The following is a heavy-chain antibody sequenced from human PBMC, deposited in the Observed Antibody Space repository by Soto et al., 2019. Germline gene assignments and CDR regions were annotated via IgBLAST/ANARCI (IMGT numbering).Heavy chain of an antibody. CDR3: ARGGSGSYHYYYYYMDV. Sequence: ASVKVSCKASGYTFTGYYMHWVRQAPGQVLEWMGWINPNSGGTNYAQKFQGWVTMTRDTSISTAYMELSRLRSDDTAVYYCARGGSGSYHYYYYYMDVWGKGTTVTVSS. J-gene: IGHJ6*03. D-gene: IGHD3-10*01. CDR2: INPNSGGT. V-gene: IGHV1-2*04. CDR1: GYTFTGYY.